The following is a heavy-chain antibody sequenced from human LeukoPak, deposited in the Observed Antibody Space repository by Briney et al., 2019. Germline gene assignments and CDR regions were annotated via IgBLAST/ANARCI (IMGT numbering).Heavy chain of an antibody. CDR1: GFTFSSYW. J-gene: IGHJ4*02. CDR3: VRGAYSSSWLNFDY. Sequence: GGSLRLSCAASGFTFSSYWMSWVRQAPGKGLEWVALIPYDGSNKYYADSVKGRFTVSRDNSKNTLYLQMNSLRAEDTAVYYCVRGAYSSSWLNFDYWGQGTLVTVSS. CDR2: IPYDGSNK. V-gene: IGHV3-30*03. D-gene: IGHD6-13*01.